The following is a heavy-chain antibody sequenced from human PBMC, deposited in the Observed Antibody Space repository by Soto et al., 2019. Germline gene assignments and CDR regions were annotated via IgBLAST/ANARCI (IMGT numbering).Heavy chain of an antibody. CDR3: AVGVEWFDP. CDR2: IIPIFGTA. CDR1: GGTFSIYA. D-gene: IGHD4-17*01. V-gene: IGHV1-69*13. J-gene: IGHJ5*02. Sequence: GTSVKVSCTASGGTFSIYAISWVRQAPGQGLEWMGGIIPIFGTANYAQKFQGRVTITADESTSTAYMELSSLRSEDTAVYYCAVGVEWFDPWGQGTLVTVSS.